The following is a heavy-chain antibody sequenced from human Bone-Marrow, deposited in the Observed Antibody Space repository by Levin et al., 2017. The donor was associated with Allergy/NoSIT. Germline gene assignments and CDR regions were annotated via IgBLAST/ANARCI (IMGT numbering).Heavy chain of an antibody. CDR1: GFTFTDHY. J-gene: IGHJ4*02. V-gene: IGHV3-72*01. CDR2: TRNKANSYTT. CDR3: ARVGGGNSGDYLDY. D-gene: IGHD4-23*01. Sequence: GGSLRLSCVASGFTFTDHYMDWVRQAPGKGLEWVGRTRNKANSYTTEYAASVQGRFTMSRDDSMNSLYLQINSLKTDDSAVYYCARVGGGNSGDYLDYWGQGTLVTVSS.